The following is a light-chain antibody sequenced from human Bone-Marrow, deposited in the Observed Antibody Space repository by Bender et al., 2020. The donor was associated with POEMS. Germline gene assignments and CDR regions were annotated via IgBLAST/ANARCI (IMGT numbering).Light chain of an antibody. J-gene: IGLJ1*01. CDR2: DVS. Sequence: QSALSQPASVSGSPGQSITISCTGSSSDVGGYNYVCWYQQQPGKVPKLMIYDVSNRPSGVSNRFSGSKSGNTASLTISGLQAEDEADYFCASHTTTSTPYVFGTGTRVTVL. V-gene: IGLV2-14*01. CDR3: ASHTTTSTPYV. CDR1: SSDVGGYNY.